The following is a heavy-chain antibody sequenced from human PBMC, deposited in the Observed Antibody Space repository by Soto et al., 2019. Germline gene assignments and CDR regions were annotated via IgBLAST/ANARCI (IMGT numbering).Heavy chain of an antibody. J-gene: IGHJ6*02. V-gene: IGHV3-7*03. Sequence: PGGSLRLSCAASGFTFDSCWMSWVRQAPGKGLEWVANIRQDGSEKHYVDSVKGRFTISRDNAKNSLYLQMNSLRAEDTAVYYCATSSEFWSGYYLSYYYYAMDVWGQGTTVTASS. D-gene: IGHD3-3*01. CDR2: IRQDGSEK. CDR3: ATSSEFWSGYYLSYYYYAMDV. CDR1: GFTFDSCW.